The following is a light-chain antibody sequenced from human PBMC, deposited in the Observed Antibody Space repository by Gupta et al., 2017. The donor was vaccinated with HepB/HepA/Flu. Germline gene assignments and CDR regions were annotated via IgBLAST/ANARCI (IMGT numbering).Light chain of an antibody. CDR3: LLSYNGVRV. J-gene: IGLJ3*02. CDR1: AGAVTRAHY. V-gene: IGLV7-46*01. CDR2: DTT. Sequence: QAVVTQDPAPTVSPGGTVTLTCGSSAGAVTRAHYSYWFQQTPGHAPRTLISDTTTRRSWTPARFSGSLLGDEAALTLSGAQPEDEAEYCCLLSYNGVRVFGGGTKLTVL.